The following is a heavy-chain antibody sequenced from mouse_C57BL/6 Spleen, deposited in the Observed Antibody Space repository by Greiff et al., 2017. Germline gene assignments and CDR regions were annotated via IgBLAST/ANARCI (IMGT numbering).Heavy chain of an antibody. CDR3: ASDGYYRFAY. CDR1: GYSFTGYY. V-gene: IGHV1-43*01. Sequence: VQLQQSGPELVKPGASVKISCKASGYSFTGYYMHWVKQSSEKSLEWIGEINPSTGGTSYNKKFKGKATLTVDKSSSTAYMQLKSLTSEDSAVYYCASDGYYRFAYWGQGTLVTVSA. D-gene: IGHD2-3*01. CDR2: INPSTGGT. J-gene: IGHJ3*01.